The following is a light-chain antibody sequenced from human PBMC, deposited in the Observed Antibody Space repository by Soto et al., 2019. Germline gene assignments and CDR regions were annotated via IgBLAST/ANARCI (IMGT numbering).Light chain of an antibody. CDR1: QGIRND. CDR3: LQDYNYPWT. Sequence: AIQMTQSPASLSASLGDRVTITCRASQGIRNDLGWYQQKPGKAPKLLIYAASSLQSGVPSRFRGSGSGTDFTLTISSLQPEDFATYYCLQDYNYPWTFGQGTKVDIK. J-gene: IGKJ1*01. CDR2: AAS. V-gene: IGKV1-6*01.